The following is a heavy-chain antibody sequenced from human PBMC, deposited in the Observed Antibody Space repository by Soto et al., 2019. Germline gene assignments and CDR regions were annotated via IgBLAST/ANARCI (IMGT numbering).Heavy chain of an antibody. CDR3: ARAHGSSWYNWFDP. D-gene: IGHD6-13*01. CDR1: GGTFSSYG. J-gene: IGHJ5*02. CDR2: IIPLFGTT. V-gene: IGHV1-69*01. Sequence: QVLLVRSGAEVKKPGSSVKVSCKASGGTFSSYGISWVRQTPGRGLEWMGGIIPLFGTTNYAQKFRGRVTVTADESTSTVYMELRSLSFEDTAIYYCARAHGSSWYNWFDPWGQGTLVTVSS.